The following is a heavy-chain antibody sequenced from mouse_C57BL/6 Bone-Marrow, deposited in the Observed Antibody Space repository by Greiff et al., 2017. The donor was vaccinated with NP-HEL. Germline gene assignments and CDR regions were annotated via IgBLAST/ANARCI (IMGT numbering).Heavy chain of an antibody. CDR3: ARLSHYYGSSPYAMDY. D-gene: IGHD1-1*01. V-gene: IGHV5-12*01. Sequence: EVQLVESGGGLVQPGGSLKLSCAASGFTFSDYYMYWVRQTPEKRLEWVAYISNGGGSTYYPDTVKGRFTISRDNAKNTLYLQMSRLKSEDTAMYYCARLSHYYGSSPYAMDYWGQGTSVTVSS. CDR1: GFTFSDYY. CDR2: ISNGGGST. J-gene: IGHJ4*01.